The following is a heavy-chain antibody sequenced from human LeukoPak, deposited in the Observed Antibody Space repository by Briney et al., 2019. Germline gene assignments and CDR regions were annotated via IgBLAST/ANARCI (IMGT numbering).Heavy chain of an antibody. CDR3: ARDHYYGSGSYYNFDY. D-gene: IGHD3-10*01. Sequence: SETLSLTCTVSGGSISSYYWSWIRQPPGKGLEWIGYIYYSGSTNYNPSLKSRVTISVDTSKNQFSLKLSSVTAADTAVYYCARDHYYGSGSYYNFDYWGQGTLVTVSS. J-gene: IGHJ4*02. CDR1: GGSISSYY. CDR2: IYYSGST. V-gene: IGHV4-59*01.